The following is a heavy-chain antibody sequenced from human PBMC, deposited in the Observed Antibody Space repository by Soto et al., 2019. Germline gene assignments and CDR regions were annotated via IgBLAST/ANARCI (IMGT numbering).Heavy chain of an antibody. D-gene: IGHD3-3*01. CDR1: GYTFTSYD. Sequence: GASVKVSCKASGYTFTSYDINWVRQATGQGLEWMGWMNPNSGNTGYAEKFQGRATMTRNTSISTAYMELSSLRSEDTAVYYCARVREYDFWSGYYFDAFDIWGQGTMVTVSS. CDR3: ARVREYDFWSGYYFDAFDI. CDR2: MNPNSGNT. V-gene: IGHV1-8*01. J-gene: IGHJ3*02.